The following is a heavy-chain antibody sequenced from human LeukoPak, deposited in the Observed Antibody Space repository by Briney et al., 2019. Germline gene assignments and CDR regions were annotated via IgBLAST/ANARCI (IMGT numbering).Heavy chain of an antibody. CDR2: IWHDGSNE. CDR3: ARRGTSSSWAHFDY. D-gene: IGHD6-13*01. J-gene: IGHJ4*02. Sequence: QPGGSLRLSCAASGFTFSNYGMHWVRQAPGKGLEWVAVIWHDGSNEYYADSVRGRFTISRDNSKNSLYLQMNSLGAEDTAVYYCARRGTSSSWAHFDYWGQGTLVTVSS. V-gene: IGHV3-33*01. CDR1: GFTFSNYG.